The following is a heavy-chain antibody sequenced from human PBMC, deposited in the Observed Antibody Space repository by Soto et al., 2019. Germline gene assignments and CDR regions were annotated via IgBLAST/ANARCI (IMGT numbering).Heavy chain of an antibody. J-gene: IGHJ4*02. CDR2: IKPDGSDT. CDR3: ARGGVSGGFDY. CDR1: GFAFNANW. V-gene: IGHV3-74*01. Sequence: EVQLVESGGGLVQPGESLRLSCAASGFAFNANWMGWAHQAPGKGLVWVSLIKPDGSDTGYADSVKGRFTISRDNSKNTLYLQMNSLRADDTAVYYCARGGVSGGFDYWGQGTLVTVST. D-gene: IGHD3-10*01.